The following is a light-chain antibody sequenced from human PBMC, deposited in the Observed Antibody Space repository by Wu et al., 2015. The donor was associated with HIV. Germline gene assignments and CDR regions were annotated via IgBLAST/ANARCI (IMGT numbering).Light chain of an antibody. CDR1: QSLGANY. J-gene: IGKJ2*01. Sequence: EIVLTQSPGILSLSPGERATLSCRASQSLGANYLAWYQQKPGQAPRLLIFQTSRRDTDIPDRFSGSESGTDFTLTINRLESEDFAVYYCHQYGSALPHTFGQGTKVGD. V-gene: IGKV3-20*01. CDR3: HQYGSALPHT. CDR2: QTS.